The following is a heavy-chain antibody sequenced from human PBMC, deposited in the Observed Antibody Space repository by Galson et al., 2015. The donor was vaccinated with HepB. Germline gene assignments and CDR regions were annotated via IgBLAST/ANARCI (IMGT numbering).Heavy chain of an antibody. CDR2: ISSGSSYI. V-gene: IGHV3-21*01. D-gene: IGHD3-3*01. CDR3: ASSVYDFWSGYYTGAVWYFDL. J-gene: IGHJ2*01. Sequence: SLRLSCAASGFTFSSYSMNWVRQAPGKGLEWVSSISSGSSYIYYADSVKGRFTISRDNAKNSLYLQMNSLRAEDTAVYYCASSVYDFWSGYYTGAVWYFDLWGRGTLVTVSS. CDR1: GFTFSSYS.